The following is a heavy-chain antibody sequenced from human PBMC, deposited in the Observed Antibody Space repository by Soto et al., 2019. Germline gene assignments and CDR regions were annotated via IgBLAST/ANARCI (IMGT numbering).Heavy chain of an antibody. J-gene: IGHJ4*02. D-gene: IGHD2-2*01. V-gene: IGHV3-48*02. CDR3: AKGPRPNIAWPYHFDS. CDR1: GFSPANFP. Sequence: LRLSCVGSGFSPANFPMNWVRQTPGKGLEWISYISPRGDNIYYTESVKGRFTISRANARNSLYLQMNSLRDEDAALYYCAKGPRPNIAWPYHFDSWGQGAPVT. CDR2: ISPRGDNI.